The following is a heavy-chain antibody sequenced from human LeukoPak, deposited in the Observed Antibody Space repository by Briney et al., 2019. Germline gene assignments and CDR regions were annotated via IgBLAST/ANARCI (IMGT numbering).Heavy chain of an antibody. CDR2: ISGGGGST. J-gene: IGHJ4*02. V-gene: IGHV3-23*01. D-gene: IGHD6-19*01. CDR1: GFTVSSNY. CDR3: ARDLSAVADDY. Sequence: GGSLRLSCEASGFTVSSNYMSWVCQAPGKGLEWVSAISGGGGSTYYADSVKGRFTISRDNAKNSLYLQMNSLRAEDTAVYYCARDLSAVADDYWGQGTLVTVSS.